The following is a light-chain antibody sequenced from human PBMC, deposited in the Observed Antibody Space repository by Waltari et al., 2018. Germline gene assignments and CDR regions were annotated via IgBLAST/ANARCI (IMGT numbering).Light chain of an antibody. J-gene: IGLJ3*02. CDR1: SSNVGVYNY. CDR3: CSYAGSYTWV. V-gene: IGLV2-11*01. Sequence: QSALTQPRSVSGSPGQSVTIPCTGTSSNVGVYNYVSWYQQHPGKAPTVMIYDVSKRPSGVPDRYSGSKSGNTASLTISGLQTEDEADYYCCSYAGSYTWVFGGGTRLTVL. CDR2: DVS.